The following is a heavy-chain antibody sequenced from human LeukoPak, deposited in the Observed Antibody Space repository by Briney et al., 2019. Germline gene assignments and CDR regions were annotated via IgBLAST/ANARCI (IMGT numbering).Heavy chain of an antibody. Sequence: SETLSLTCTVSGGSISSGSYYWSWIRQPAGKGLEWIGRIYTSGSTNYNPSLKSRVTISVDTSKNQFSLKLSSVTAADTAVYYCARGNNGDYKYYYYYYMDVWGKGTTVTVSS. D-gene: IGHD4-17*01. CDR3: ARGNNGDYKYYYYYYMDV. V-gene: IGHV4-61*02. CDR2: IYTSGST. CDR1: GGSISSGSYY. J-gene: IGHJ6*03.